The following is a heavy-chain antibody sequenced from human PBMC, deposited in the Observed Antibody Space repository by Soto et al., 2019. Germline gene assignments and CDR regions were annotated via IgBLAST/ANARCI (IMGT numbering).Heavy chain of an antibody. V-gene: IGHV4-30-2*01. Sequence: ILSLTCAVSGGTIISGGYSWSCIRQPPGKGLEWIGYIYHSGSTNYNPSLKSRVFISIGTSNNQFSLELSSVTAADTAVYYCARASVQYDSGTYEGGYYYFDYWGQGTLVTVSS. D-gene: IGHD3-10*01. CDR2: IYHSGST. CDR3: ARASVQYDSGTYEGGYYYFDY. J-gene: IGHJ4*02. CDR1: GGTIISGGYS.